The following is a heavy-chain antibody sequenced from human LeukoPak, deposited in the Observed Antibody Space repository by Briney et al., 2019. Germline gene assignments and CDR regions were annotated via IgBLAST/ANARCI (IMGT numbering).Heavy chain of an antibody. CDR1: GFTFSNAW. CDR3: TTDILYYYDSSGYPDAFDI. D-gene: IGHD3-22*01. Sequence: GGSLRLSCAASGFTFSNAWMSWVCQAPGKGLEWVGRIKSKTDGGTTDYAAPVKGRFTISRDDSKNTLYLQMNSLKTEDTAVYYCTTDILYYYDSSGYPDAFDIWGQGTMVTVSS. CDR2: IKSKTDGGTT. J-gene: IGHJ3*02. V-gene: IGHV3-15*01.